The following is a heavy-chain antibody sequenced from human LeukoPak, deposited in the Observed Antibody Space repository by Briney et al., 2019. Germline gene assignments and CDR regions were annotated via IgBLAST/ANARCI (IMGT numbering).Heavy chain of an antibody. V-gene: IGHV3-23*01. CDR1: EFILSSYA. J-gene: IGHJ4*02. D-gene: IGHD3-22*01. Sequence: GGSLRLSCEASEFILSSYAMSWVRQAPGKGLEWVSAISDSGGSTYYADSVKGRFTISRDNSKNTLYLQMNSLRAEDTAVYYCARRAAGYYDSSAYYNYWGQGTLVTVSS. CDR3: ARRAAGYYDSSAYYNY. CDR2: ISDSGGST.